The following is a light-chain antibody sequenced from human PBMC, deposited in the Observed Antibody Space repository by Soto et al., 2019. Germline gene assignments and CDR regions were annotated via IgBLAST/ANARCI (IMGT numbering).Light chain of an antibody. J-gene: IGKJ5*01. CDR2: DAS. Sequence: SQSVSSYLAWYQQKPGQAPRLXXYDASNRAIVISARFSGIGSGTDVSAPLRSLDSEHFAVYHSQQRRNWPLITFSQGTRLEIK. V-gene: IGKV3-11*01. CDR1: QSVSSY. CDR3: QQRRNWPLIT.